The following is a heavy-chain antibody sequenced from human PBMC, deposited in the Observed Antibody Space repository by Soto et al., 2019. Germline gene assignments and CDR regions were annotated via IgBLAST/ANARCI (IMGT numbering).Heavy chain of an antibody. V-gene: IGHV3-23*01. J-gene: IGHJ4*02. CDR1: GFTFSSYA. D-gene: IGHD6-13*01. Sequence: GGSLRLSCAASGFTFSSYAMSWVRQAPGRGLEWVSSISGSGGSTYYADSVKGRFTISRDNSKNTLYLQMNSLRAEDTAEYYCAKIIAAAGTDYWAQGTLVTVSS. CDR2: ISGSGGST. CDR3: AKIIAAAGTDY.